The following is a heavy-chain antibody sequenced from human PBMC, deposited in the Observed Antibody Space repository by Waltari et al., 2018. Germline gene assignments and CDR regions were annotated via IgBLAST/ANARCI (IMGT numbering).Heavy chain of an antibody. CDR2: IVPLFGTA. Sequence: QVQLVQSGAEVKKPGSSVKVSCKASGDTFSGYAMSWVRQAPGQGLEWMGGIVPLFGTAKYAQNFQDRLTITTDEFTTTADMELSGLGSEDTAVYFCARGGARHYDSSGYYDFDSWGQGTQVSVSS. CDR1: GDTFSGYA. V-gene: IGHV1-69*05. D-gene: IGHD3-22*01. J-gene: IGHJ4*02. CDR3: ARGGARHYDSSGYYDFDS.